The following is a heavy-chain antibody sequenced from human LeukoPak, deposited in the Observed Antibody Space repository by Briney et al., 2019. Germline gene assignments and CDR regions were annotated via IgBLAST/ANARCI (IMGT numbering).Heavy chain of an antibody. CDR3: ARHGGTRITLIQVYYFDY. D-gene: IGHD4-11*01. CDR2: IYYTGGT. V-gene: IGHV4-39*01. Sequence: SETLSLACSVSGGSIISSSYYWVWIPQSPEQGLEWIGSIYYTGGTHYSPSLKSRVTISVDTSKNQFSLKLSSVTAANTAVYSCARHGGTRITLIQVYYFDYWGQGTLVTVSS. CDR1: GGSIISSSYY. J-gene: IGHJ4*02.